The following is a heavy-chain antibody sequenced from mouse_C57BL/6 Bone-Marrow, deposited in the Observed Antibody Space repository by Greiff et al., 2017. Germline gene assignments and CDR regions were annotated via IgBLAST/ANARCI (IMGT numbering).Heavy chain of an antibody. CDR2: IDPSDSET. D-gene: IGHD2-1*01. CDR3: TRPIYYGNRYAVDY. Sequence: VQLQQPGAELVRPGSSVKLSCKASGYTFTSYWMHWVKQRPIQGLAWIGNIDPSDSETHYNQKFKDKATLTVDKSSSTAYMQLSSLTAEDSAVYCCTRPIYYGNRYAVDYWGQGTTGTVSS. J-gene: IGHJ4*01. CDR1: GYTFTSYW. V-gene: IGHV1-52*01.